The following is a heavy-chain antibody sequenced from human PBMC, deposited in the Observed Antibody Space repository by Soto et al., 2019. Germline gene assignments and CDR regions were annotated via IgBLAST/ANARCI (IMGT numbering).Heavy chain of an antibody. CDR1: GSTFDDYA. CDR3: ANLPLYGSGFDC. V-gene: IGHV3-9*01. Sequence: EVQLVESGGGLVQPGGSLRLSCAASGSTFDDYAIHWVRQIPGKGLEWVSGISWNGDATGYADSVKGRFTISRDNAKNSLYLQMDSLKTEDTAMYYCANLPLYGSGFDCWGQGTLVTVSS. CDR2: ISWNGDAT. D-gene: IGHD3-10*01. J-gene: IGHJ4*02.